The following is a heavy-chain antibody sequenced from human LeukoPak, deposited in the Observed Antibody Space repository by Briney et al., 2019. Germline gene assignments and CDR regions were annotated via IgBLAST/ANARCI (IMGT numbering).Heavy chain of an antibody. Sequence: ASVKVSCKASGYTFTGYYMHWVRQAPGQGLEWMGWINPNSGGTNYAQKFQGRVTMTRDTSISTAYMELSRLRSGDTAVYYCARDDIVVVPAASRAKLNYYYYGMDVWGQGTTVTVSS. J-gene: IGHJ6*02. CDR1: GYTFTGYY. CDR3: ARDDIVVVPAASRAKLNYYYYGMDV. D-gene: IGHD2-2*01. V-gene: IGHV1-2*02. CDR2: INPNSGGT.